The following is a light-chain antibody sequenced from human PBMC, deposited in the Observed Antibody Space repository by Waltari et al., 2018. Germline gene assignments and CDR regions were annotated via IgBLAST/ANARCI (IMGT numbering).Light chain of an antibody. CDR1: RRDVGFYIY. CDR3: NSYAGSSSWV. V-gene: IGLV2-14*01. J-gene: IGLJ3*02. Sequence: QSALTQPASVSGSPGKLIPIPCTGNRRDVGFYIYVSWYQQHPGKAPKLMIYDVSERPSGVSNRFSGSKSGNTASLTISGLQAEDEADYYCNSYAGSSSWVFGGGTKLTVL. CDR2: DVS.